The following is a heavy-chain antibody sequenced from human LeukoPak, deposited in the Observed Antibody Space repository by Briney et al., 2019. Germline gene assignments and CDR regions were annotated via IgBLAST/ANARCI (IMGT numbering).Heavy chain of an antibody. CDR3: ARAILSGYPDS. Sequence: SETLSLTCTVSGGSISSSSYYWGWIRQPPGKGLEWIGSVYYSGSTYYNPSLKSRVTISVDTSKNQFSLKLSSVTAADTAVYYCARAILSGYPDSWGQGTLVIVFS. J-gene: IGHJ4*02. CDR1: GGSISSSSYY. V-gene: IGHV4-39*01. CDR2: VYYSGST. D-gene: IGHD3-3*01.